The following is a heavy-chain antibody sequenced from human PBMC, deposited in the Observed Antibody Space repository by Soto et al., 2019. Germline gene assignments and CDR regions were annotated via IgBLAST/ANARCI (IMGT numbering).Heavy chain of an antibody. CDR3: ARAPRYSASFFDF. CDR2: INRDGGST. D-gene: IGHD5-18*01. V-gene: IGHV3-20*04. J-gene: IGHJ4*02. Sequence: GGSVRLSCAASGFPFDDYGMSWVRQAPGKGLEWVSGINRDGGSTGYADSVKGRFTISRDNAKNSLYLQMNSLRAEDTAFYYCARAPRYSASFFDFCGPGILVTVSS. CDR1: GFPFDDYG.